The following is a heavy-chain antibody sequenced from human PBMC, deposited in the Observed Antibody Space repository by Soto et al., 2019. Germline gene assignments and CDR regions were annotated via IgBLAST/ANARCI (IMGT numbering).Heavy chain of an antibody. CDR2: IYLDDDK. CDR3: AHTRREPELNWFDP. V-gene: IGHV2-5*02. CDR1: GFSLSTSGVG. Sequence: QITLKESGPTLVKPTQTLTLTCTFSGFSLSTSGVGVGWIRQPPGKALEWLALIYLDDDKRYSPTLKSRLTITQDASKNQVVLTMTGMDPVDTATYYCAHTRREPELNWFDPWGQGTLVTVSS. J-gene: IGHJ5*02. D-gene: IGHD1-26*01.